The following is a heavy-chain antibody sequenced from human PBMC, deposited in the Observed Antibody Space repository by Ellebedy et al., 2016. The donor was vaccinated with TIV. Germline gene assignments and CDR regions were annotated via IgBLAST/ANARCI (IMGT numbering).Heavy chain of an antibody. CDR3: ARDVTYYYGSGSPDL. D-gene: IGHD3-10*01. CDR1: GFTFGDYA. V-gene: IGHV3-9*01. Sequence: GGSLRLSXVASGFTFGDYAMHWVRQAPGRGLEWVSGINWSSTSVSYADSVKGRFTVTRDNAKKSLFLQMNSLRGEDTAFYFCARDVTYYYGSGSPDLWGQGTLVTVSS. CDR2: INWSSTSV. J-gene: IGHJ5*02.